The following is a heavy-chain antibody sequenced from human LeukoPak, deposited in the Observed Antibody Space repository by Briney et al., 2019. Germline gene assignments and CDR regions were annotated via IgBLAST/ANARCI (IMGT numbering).Heavy chain of an antibody. CDR3: ARRNAMDV. J-gene: IGHJ6*02. Sequence: GASVKVSCKTSGYTFISYGISWVRQAPGQGLEWMGWISAYNGNTNYAQNLQGRLTMTTDTSTSTAYMELRSLISDDTAVYYCARRNAMDVWGPGGHGHRFL. CDR2: ISAYNGNT. V-gene: IGHV1-18*01. CDR1: GYTFISYG.